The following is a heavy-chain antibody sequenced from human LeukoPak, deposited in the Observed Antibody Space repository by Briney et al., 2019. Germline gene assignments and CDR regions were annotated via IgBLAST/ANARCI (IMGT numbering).Heavy chain of an antibody. CDR3: ARDFEQWLVQGGYYFDY. J-gene: IGHJ4*02. D-gene: IGHD6-19*01. CDR2: ISSSSSTI. Sequence: GGSLRLSCAASGFTFSSYSMNWVRQAPGKGLEWASYISSSSSTIYYADSVKGRFTISRDNAKNSLYLQMNSLRAEDTAVYYCARDFEQWLVQGGYYFDYWAREPWSPSPQ. CDR1: GFTFSSYS. V-gene: IGHV3-48*01.